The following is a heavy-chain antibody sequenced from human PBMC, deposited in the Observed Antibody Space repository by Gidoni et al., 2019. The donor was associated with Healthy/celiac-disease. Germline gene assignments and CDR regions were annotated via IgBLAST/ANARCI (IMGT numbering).Heavy chain of an antibody. V-gene: IGHV3-30*18. CDR1: GFTFCSYG. D-gene: IGHD3-3*01. J-gene: IGHJ5*02. CDR3: AKDRFLEWLSRENWFDP. Sequence: QLQLVSSGGGVVQPGRSLRLSCAASGFTFCSYGMHWVRQSPGKGLEWVAVISYDGSNKYYADSVKGRFTIARDNSKNTLYLQMNSLRAEDTAVYYCAKDRFLEWLSRENWFDPWGQGTLVTVSS. CDR2: ISYDGSNK.